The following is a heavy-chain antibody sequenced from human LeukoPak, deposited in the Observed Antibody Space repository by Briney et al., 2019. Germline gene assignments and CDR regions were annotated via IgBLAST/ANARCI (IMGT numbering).Heavy chain of an antibody. CDR1: GGTFSSYA. V-gene: IGHV1-69*04. J-gene: IGHJ6*02. Sequence: SVKVSCKASGGTFSSYAISWVRQAPGQGLEWMGRIIPILGIANYAQKFQGRVTITADKSTSTAYMELSGLRSEDTAVYYCARNGEASNYSSSFLVPLWYYYYYGMDVWGQGTTVTVSS. CDR3: ARNGEASNYSSSFLVPLWYYYYYGMDV. D-gene: IGHD6-13*01. CDR2: IIPILGIA.